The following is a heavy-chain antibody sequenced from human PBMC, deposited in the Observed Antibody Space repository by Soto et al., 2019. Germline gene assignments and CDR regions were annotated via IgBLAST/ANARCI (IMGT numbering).Heavy chain of an antibody. J-gene: IGHJ4*02. CDR2: IYHSGST. CDR3: ARSMDF. CDR1: GGSISSGGYS. V-gene: IGHV4-30-2*05. Sequence: PSAPLSLTCVVSGGSISSGGYSWSWIRQPPGKGMEWIGYIYHSGSTYYNPSLKSRVTISVDTSKNQFSLMLSFVTAADTAVCYCARSMDFWGQGTLVTVSS.